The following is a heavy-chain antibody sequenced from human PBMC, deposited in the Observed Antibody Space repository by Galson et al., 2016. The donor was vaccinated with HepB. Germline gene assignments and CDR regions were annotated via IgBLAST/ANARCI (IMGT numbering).Heavy chain of an antibody. CDR3: ARFTQEWLDRMYYFDY. CDR2: ISWNSGSI. CDR1: GFIFKDYA. J-gene: IGHJ4*02. Sequence: SLRLSCAASGFIFKDYAMHWVRQAPGKGLEWVSSISWNSGSIGYADSVQGRFTSSRDRPTNTMYLQMNSLRTDDTAVYYCARFTQEWLDRMYYFDYWGQGTLVTVSS. V-gene: IGHV3-9*01. D-gene: IGHD6-19*01.